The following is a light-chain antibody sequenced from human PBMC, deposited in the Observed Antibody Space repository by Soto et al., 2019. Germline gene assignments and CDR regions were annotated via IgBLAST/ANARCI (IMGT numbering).Light chain of an antibody. V-gene: IGKV4-1*01. CDR1: QNIVHSSNNKDY. J-gene: IGKJ2*01. Sequence: DIVVTQSPDSLAVSLGERVTITCKSSQNIVHSSNNKDYLAWYQQRPGQPPKLLIYWASTRQSGVPDRFSGSVSGTEFTLTISSLQAEDVAVYYCQQYLSIPQAFGQGTKLEI. CDR3: QQYLSIPQA. CDR2: WAS.